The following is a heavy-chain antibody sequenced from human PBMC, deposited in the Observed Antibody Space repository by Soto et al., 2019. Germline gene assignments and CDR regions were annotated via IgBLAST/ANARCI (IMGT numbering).Heavy chain of an antibody. V-gene: IGHV3-23*01. CDR3: ARGLNIVGGVAATYYYYHMAG. Sequence: GGSLRLSCAASGFTFTTYTVSWVGQGPGKGLEWVSVISGSGGRPSYADSVQGRFIISRDNPKSTLYLQMNSLRAEDTAVYYCARGLNIVGGVAATYYYYHMAGWGKGNTV. J-gene: IGHJ6*03. D-gene: IGHD2-15*01. CDR2: ISGSGGRP. CDR1: GFTFTTYT.